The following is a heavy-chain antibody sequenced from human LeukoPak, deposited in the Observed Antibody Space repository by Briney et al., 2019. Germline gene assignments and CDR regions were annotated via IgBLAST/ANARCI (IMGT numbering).Heavy chain of an antibody. CDR3: ARDSPTYYYDSSGYEYNWFDP. J-gene: IGHJ5*02. CDR1: GDSVSSNSAA. Sequence: SQTLSLTCAISGDSVSSNSAAWNWIRQSPSRGLEWLGRTYYRSKWYNDYAVSVKSRITINPDTSKNQFPLQLNSVTPEDTAVYYCARDSPTYYYDSSGYEYNWFDPWGQGTLVTVSS. V-gene: IGHV6-1*01. D-gene: IGHD3-22*01. CDR2: TYYRSKWYN.